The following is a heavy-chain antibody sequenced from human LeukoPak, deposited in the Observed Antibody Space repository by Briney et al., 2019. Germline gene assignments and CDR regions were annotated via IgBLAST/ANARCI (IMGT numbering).Heavy chain of an antibody. CDR3: AIPLDSYGYNPFDY. V-gene: IGHV1-24*01. J-gene: IGHJ4*02. Sequence: GASVKVSCKVSGYTLTELSMHWVRQAPGKGLEWMGGFDPEDGETIYAQKFQGRVTVTEDTSTDTAYMELSSLRSEDTAVYYCAIPLDSYGYNPFDYWGKGTLVTVSS. CDR2: FDPEDGET. CDR1: GYTLTELS. D-gene: IGHD5-18*01.